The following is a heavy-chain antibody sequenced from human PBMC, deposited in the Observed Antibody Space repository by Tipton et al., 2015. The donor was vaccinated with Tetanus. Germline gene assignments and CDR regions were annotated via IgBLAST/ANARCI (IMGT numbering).Heavy chain of an antibody. Sequence: GSLRLSCAASGFTFSSYAMSWVRQAPGKGLEWVSAISGSGGSTYYADSVKGRFTISRDNSKNTLYLQMNSLRAEDTAVYYCAKAFSVTTTVRYYYYGMDVWGQGTTVTVSS. V-gene: IGHV3-23*01. CDR1: GFTFSSYA. J-gene: IGHJ6*02. CDR3: AKAFSVTTTVRYYYYGMDV. CDR2: ISGSGGST. D-gene: IGHD4-11*01.